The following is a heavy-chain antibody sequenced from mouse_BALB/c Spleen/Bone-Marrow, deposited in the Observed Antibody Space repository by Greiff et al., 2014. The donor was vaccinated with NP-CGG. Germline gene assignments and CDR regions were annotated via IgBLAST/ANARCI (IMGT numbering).Heavy chain of an antibody. CDR3: ASYYYGHYFDY. Sequence: DVKLQESGAELVKPGASVKLSCTASGFNIKDTYMHWVKQRPEQGLEWIGRIDPANGNTKYDPKFQGKATITAVTSSNTAYLQLSSLTSEDTAVYYCASYYYGHYFDYWGQGTTLTVSS. V-gene: IGHV14-3*02. CDR1: GFNIKDTY. CDR2: IDPANGNT. J-gene: IGHJ2*01. D-gene: IGHD1-1*01.